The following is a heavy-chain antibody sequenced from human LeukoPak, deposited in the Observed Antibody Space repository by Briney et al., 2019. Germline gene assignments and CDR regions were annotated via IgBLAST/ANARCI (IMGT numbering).Heavy chain of an antibody. J-gene: IGHJ4*02. Sequence: GESLKISCNSSGYIYTSYWIGWVRQMPGKGLEWMGIIYPGDSDTRYSPSFQGQVTISADKSISTAYLQWSSLKASDTAMYYCARQEQDPSSPTLYYFDYWGQGTLVTVSS. CDR2: IYPGDSDT. V-gene: IGHV5-51*01. CDR1: GYIYTSYW. D-gene: IGHD1/OR15-1a*01. CDR3: ARQEQDPSSPTLYYFDY.